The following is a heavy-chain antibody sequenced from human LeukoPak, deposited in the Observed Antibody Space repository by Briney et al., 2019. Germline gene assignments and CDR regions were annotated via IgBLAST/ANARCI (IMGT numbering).Heavy chain of an antibody. D-gene: IGHD6-6*01. CDR3: ARVRIAARPPTTNYYGMDV. CDR2: ISAYNGNT. CDR1: SHTFTSYG. V-gene: IGHV1-18*01. J-gene: IGHJ6*02. Sequence: ASVKVSCKASSHTFTSYGISWVRQAAGQGLEWMGWISAYNGNTNYAQKLQGRVTMTTDTSTSTACMELRSLRSDDTAVYYCARVRIAARPPTTNYYGMDVWGQGTTVTLSS.